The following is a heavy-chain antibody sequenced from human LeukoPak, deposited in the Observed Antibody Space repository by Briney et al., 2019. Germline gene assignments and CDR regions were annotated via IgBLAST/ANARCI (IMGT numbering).Heavy chain of an antibody. J-gene: IGHJ4*02. CDR1: GFNFRTYT. Sequence: PGGSLRLSCAASGFNFRTYTMHWVRQAPGKGPEWVALIAFDGINLDYADSVRGRFVISRDISTNTLYLQMNSLRPEDTAVYYCVRDRVRIWAYVGTFDYWGQGTLVSVSS. CDR3: VRDRVRIWAYVGTFDY. D-gene: IGHD2-15*01. CDR2: IAFDGINL. V-gene: IGHV3-30*09.